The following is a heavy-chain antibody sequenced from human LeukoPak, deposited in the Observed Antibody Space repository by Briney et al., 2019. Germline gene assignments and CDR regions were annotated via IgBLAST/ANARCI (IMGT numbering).Heavy chain of an antibody. CDR3: ATAGHSSSWTGGYFDY. Sequence: ASVTVSCKVSGYTLTELSMHWVRQAPGKGLEWMGGFDPEDGETIYAQKFQGRVTMTEDTSKDTAYMELSSLRSEDTAVYYCATAGHSSSWTGGYFDYWGQGTLVTVSS. V-gene: IGHV1-24*01. CDR2: FDPEDGET. J-gene: IGHJ4*02. CDR1: GYTLTELS. D-gene: IGHD6-13*01.